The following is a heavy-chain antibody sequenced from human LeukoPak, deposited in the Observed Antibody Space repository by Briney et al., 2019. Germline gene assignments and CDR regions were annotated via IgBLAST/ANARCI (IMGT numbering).Heavy chain of an antibody. CDR3: ARKRGGHRDYGDYGNRFDP. CDR1: GFTFSSYS. D-gene: IGHD4-17*01. J-gene: IGHJ5*02. Sequence: AGGSLRLSCAASGFTFSSYSMNWVRQAPGKGLEWVSSISSSSSYIYYADSVKGRFTISRDNAKNSLYLQMNSLRAEDTAVYYCARKRGGHRDYGDYGNRFDPWGQGTLVTVSS. CDR2: ISSSSSYI. V-gene: IGHV3-21*01.